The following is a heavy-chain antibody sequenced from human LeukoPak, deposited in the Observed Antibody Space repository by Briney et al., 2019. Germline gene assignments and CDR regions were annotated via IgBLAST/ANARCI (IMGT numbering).Heavy chain of an antibody. J-gene: IGHJ6*02. CDR1: GGTFSSYA. Sequence: SLKVSCKASGGTFSSYAISWVRQPPGQRLEWMGRIIPIFGIANYAQKFQGRVTITADKSTSTAYMELSSLRSEDTAVYYCATVYDSLDVWGQGTTVTVSS. V-gene: IGHV1-69*04. CDR3: ATVYDSLDV. D-gene: IGHD3-3*01. CDR2: IIPIFGIA.